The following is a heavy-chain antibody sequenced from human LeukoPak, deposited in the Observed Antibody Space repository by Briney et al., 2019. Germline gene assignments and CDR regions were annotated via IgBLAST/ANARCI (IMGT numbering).Heavy chain of an antibody. CDR1: GGSISSYY. CDR3: ARLLRYSSSWYYFDY. V-gene: IGHV4-59*08. CDR2: IYYIGST. J-gene: IGHJ4*02. Sequence: ASETLSLTCTVSGGSISSYYWSWIRQPPGKGLEWIGYIYYIGSTNYNPSLKSRVTISVDTSKNQFSLKLSSVTAADTAVYYCARLLRYSSSWYYFDYWGQGTLVTVSS. D-gene: IGHD6-13*01.